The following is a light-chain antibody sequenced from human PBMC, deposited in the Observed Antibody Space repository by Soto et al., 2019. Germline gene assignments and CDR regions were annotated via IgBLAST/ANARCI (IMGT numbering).Light chain of an antibody. CDR1: TSNIGNNY. CDR2: DNH. CDR3: GTWDSNLRIVV. Sequence: QSVLTQPPSVSAAPGQKVTISCPGSTSNIGNNYVSWFQQLPGTAPKLLIYDNHKRPSGIPDRFSASKSGTSATLAITGLQTGDEADYHCGTWDSNLRIVVFGGGTKLTVL. V-gene: IGLV1-51*01. J-gene: IGLJ2*01.